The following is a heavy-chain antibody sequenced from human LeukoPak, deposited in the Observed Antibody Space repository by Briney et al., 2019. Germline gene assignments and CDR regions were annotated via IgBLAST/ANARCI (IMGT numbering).Heavy chain of an antibody. V-gene: IGHV4-59*01. Sequence: SETLSLTCTVSGGSISSYYWSWIRQPPGKGLEWIGYIYYSGSTNYNPSLKSRVTISVDTSKNQFSLKLSSVTAADTAVYFCARASYCGADCYHNFDYWGQGTLVTVSS. CDR1: GGSISSYY. J-gene: IGHJ4*02. CDR3: ARASYCGADCYHNFDY. D-gene: IGHD2-21*02. CDR2: IYYSGST.